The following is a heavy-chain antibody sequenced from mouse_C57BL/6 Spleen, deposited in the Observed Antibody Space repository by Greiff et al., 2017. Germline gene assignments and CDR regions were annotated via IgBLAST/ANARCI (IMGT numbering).Heavy chain of an antibody. CDR1: GYSITSGYY. J-gene: IGHJ4*01. V-gene: IGHV3-6*01. D-gene: IGHD1-1*01. Sequence: EVQVVESGPGLVKPSQSLSLTCSVTGYSITSGYYWNWIRQFPGNKLEWMGYISYDGSNNYNPSIKNRISITRDTSKNQFFLKLNSVTTEDTATYYCARTDYGSNYAMDYWGQGTSVTVSS. CDR2: ISYDGSN. CDR3: ARTDYGSNYAMDY.